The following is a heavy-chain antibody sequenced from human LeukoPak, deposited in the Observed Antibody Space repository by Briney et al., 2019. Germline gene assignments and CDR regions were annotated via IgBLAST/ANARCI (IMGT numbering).Heavy chain of an antibody. J-gene: IGHJ4*02. CDR1: GGSISSYY. V-gene: IGHV4-59*01. D-gene: IGHD6-13*01. CDR3: AREESSSWHTAHYFDY. CDR2: IYYSGST. Sequence: PSETLSLTCTVSGGSISSYYWNWIRQPPGKGLEWIGYIYYSGSTNYNPSLKSRVTISVDTSKNQFSLRLSSVTAADTAVYYCAREESSSWHTAHYFDYWGQGTLVTVSS.